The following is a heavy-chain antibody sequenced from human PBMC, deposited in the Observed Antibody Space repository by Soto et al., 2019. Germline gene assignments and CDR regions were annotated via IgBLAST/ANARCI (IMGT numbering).Heavy chain of an antibody. CDR2: IWYDGSNK. CDR1: GFTFSDYG. CDR3: ARDLGWAGYGYFDY. V-gene: IGHV3-33*01. J-gene: IGHJ4*02. Sequence: QVQLVESGGGVVQPGRSLRLSCAASGFTFSDYGMHWVRQAPGKGLEWVALIWYDGSNKYYADSVKGRFTISRDNSKNTLYLQINSLRAEDTAVYYCARDLGWAGYGYFDYWGKGTLVTVSS. D-gene: IGHD5-12*01.